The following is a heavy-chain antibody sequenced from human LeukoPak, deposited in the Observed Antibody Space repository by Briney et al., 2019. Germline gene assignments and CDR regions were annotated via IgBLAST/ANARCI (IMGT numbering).Heavy chain of an antibody. Sequence: PSETLSLTCTLSSGSLSSSYWSWIRQPAGKGLEWIGRIYTSGSTNYNPSPKSRVTMSVDTSKNQFSLKLSSVTAADAAVYYCARDCSGGTCYLGVVDYWGQGILVTVSS. CDR3: ARDCSGGTCYLGVVDY. V-gene: IGHV4-4*07. CDR2: IYTSGST. J-gene: IGHJ4*02. CDR1: SGSLSSSY. D-gene: IGHD2-15*01.